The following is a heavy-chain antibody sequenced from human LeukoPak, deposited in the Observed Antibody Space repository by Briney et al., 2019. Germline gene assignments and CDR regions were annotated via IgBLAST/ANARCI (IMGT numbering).Heavy chain of an antibody. D-gene: IGHD3-3*01. CDR2: ISSSSSTI. V-gene: IGHV3-48*04. CDR1: GFTFSSYS. J-gene: IGHJ4*02. Sequence: GGSLRLSCAASGFTFSSYSMNWVRQAPGKGLEWVSYISSSSSTIYYADSVKGRFTISRDNAKNSLYLQMNSLRAEDTAVYYCARVGSRFLEWLYFDYWGQGTLVTVSS. CDR3: ARVGSRFLEWLYFDY.